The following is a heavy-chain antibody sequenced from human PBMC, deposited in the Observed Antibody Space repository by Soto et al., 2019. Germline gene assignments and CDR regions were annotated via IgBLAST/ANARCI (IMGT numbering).Heavy chain of an antibody. Sequence: PGGPLRLSCSASGFTFSSYDMHWFRQGTGKGLEWVSAIGTTGDTYYAGSVKGRFTISRENAKNSLYLQMNSLRAGDTAIYFCARAIGPTLFDYWGQGTLVTVSS. CDR1: GFTFSSYD. J-gene: IGHJ4*02. V-gene: IGHV3-13*04. CDR3: ARAIGPTLFDY. CDR2: IGTTGDT. D-gene: IGHD3-22*01.